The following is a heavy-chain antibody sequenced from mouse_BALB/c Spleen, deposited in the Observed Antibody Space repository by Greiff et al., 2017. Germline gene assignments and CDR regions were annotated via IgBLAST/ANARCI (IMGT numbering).Heavy chain of an antibody. V-gene: IGHV5-6*01. CDR3: ARSEGDFDY. CDR2: ISSGGSYT. J-gene: IGHJ2*01. Sequence: EVKLVESGGDLVKPGGSLKLSCAASGFTFSSYGMSWVRQTPDKRLEWVATISSGGSYTYYPDSVKGRFTISRDNAKNTLYLQMSSLKSEDTAMYYCARSEGDFDYWGQGTTLTVSS. CDR1: GFTFSSYG.